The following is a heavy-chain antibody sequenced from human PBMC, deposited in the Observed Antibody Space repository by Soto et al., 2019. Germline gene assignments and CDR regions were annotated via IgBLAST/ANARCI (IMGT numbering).Heavy chain of an antibody. V-gene: IGHV4-59*01. CDR3: AGDLGGGEDV. J-gene: IGHJ6*02. D-gene: IGHD3-16*01. CDR1: GGSISSYY. Sequence: ASETLSLTCTVSGGSISSYYRSWIRQPPGKGLEWIGYIYYSGSTNYNPSLKSRVTISVDTSKNQFSLKLSSVTAADTAVYYCAGDLGGGEDVWGQGTTVTVSS. CDR2: IYYSGST.